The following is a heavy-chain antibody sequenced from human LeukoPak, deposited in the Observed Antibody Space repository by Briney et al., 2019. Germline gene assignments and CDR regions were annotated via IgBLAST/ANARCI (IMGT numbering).Heavy chain of an antibody. CDR3: ARDGTGSWYFGAFDI. Sequence: PSETLSLTCAVYGGSFSGYYWSWIRQPPGKGLEWIGEINHSGSTNYNPSLKSRVTISLDTSKNQFSLNLNSVTAADTAVYYCARDGTGSWYFGAFDICGQGTMVTVSS. CDR1: GGSFSGYY. D-gene: IGHD6-13*01. J-gene: IGHJ3*02. CDR2: INHSGST. V-gene: IGHV4-34*01.